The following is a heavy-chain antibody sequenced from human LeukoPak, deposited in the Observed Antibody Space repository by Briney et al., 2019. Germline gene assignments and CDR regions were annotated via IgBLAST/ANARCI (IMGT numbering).Heavy chain of an antibody. J-gene: IGHJ4*02. CDR3: AREGYYGSGSPPSLYVDY. CDR2: TSSDLNVK. CDR1: GFTFRNYV. Sequence: PGGSLRLSCAASGFTFRNYVIHWVRQAPGKGLEWVAVTSSDLNVKLYADSVKGRFTISRDNSRSTLYLQMNSLRPEDTAIYYCAREGYYGSGSPPSLYVDYWGRGTLVTVSS. D-gene: IGHD3-10*01. V-gene: IGHV3-30-3*01.